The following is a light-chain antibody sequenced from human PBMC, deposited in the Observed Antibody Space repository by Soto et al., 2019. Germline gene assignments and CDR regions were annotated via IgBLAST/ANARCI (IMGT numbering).Light chain of an antibody. CDR1: SSDVGDGDF. J-gene: IGLJ3*02. V-gene: IGLV2-14*01. CDR2: KVS. CDR3: CSYTRSYTWV. Sequence: QSALTQPASVSGSPRQSITISCTGTSSDVGDGDFVSWYQQRPGNAPKLMIYKVSNRPSGVSNRFSGSKSGYTASLTISGLQAEDEADYYCCSYTRSYTWVFGGGTKVTVL.